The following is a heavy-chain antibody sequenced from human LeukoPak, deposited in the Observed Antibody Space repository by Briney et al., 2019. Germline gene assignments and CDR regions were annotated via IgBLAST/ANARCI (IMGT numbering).Heavy chain of an antibody. CDR2: VDPEDGET. CDR3: ATVPYDFWSGYYTVNDY. D-gene: IGHD3-3*01. Sequence: ATVKISCKVSGYTFTDYYMHWVQQAPGKGLEWMGLVDPEDGETIYAEKFQGRVTTTADTSTDTAYMELSSLRSEDTAVYYCATVPYDFWSGYYTVNDYWGQGTLVTVSS. V-gene: IGHV1-69-2*01. CDR1: GYTFTDYY. J-gene: IGHJ4*02.